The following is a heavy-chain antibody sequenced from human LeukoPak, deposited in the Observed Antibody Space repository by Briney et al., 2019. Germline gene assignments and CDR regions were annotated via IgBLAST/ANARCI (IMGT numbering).Heavy chain of an antibody. CDR3: VRDGTGYPPFDL. Sequence: GGSLRPSCAASGFTFSSYAMSWVRQPPGKGLLWVSHINVDGSDTDYADSVKGRFTISRDNARNTLYLQMDSLRVEDTAVYYCVRDGTGYPPFDLWGQGNLVTVSS. D-gene: IGHD1-1*01. CDR2: INVDGSDT. CDR1: GFTFSSYA. V-gene: IGHV3-74*01. J-gene: IGHJ5*02.